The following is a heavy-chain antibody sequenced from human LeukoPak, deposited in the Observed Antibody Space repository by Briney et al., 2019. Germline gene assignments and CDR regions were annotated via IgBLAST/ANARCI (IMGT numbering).Heavy chain of an antibody. D-gene: IGHD1-26*01. CDR1: GYTFTSYD. Sequence: ASVKVSCKASGYTFTSYDINWVRQATGQGLEWMGGFDPEDGETIYAQKFQGRVTMTEDTSTDTAYMELSSLRSEDTAVYYCATRGSYSRGYYYYMDVWGKGTTVTVSS. CDR3: ATRGSYSRGYYYYMDV. V-gene: IGHV1-24*01. CDR2: FDPEDGET. J-gene: IGHJ6*03.